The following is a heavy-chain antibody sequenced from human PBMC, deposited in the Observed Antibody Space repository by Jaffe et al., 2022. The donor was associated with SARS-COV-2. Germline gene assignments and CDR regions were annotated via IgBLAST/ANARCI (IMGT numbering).Heavy chain of an antibody. CDR3: ARVGYCSSTSCRPSIDYYMDV. V-gene: IGHV3-30*04. Sequence: QVQLVESGGGVVQPGRSLRLSCAASGFTFSSYAMHWVRQAPGKGLEWVAVISYDGSNKYYADSVKGRFTISRDNSKNTLYLQMNSLRAEDTAVYYCARVGYCSSTSCRPSIDYYMDVWGKGTTVTVSS. D-gene: IGHD2-2*01. CDR2: ISYDGSNK. J-gene: IGHJ6*03. CDR1: GFTFSSYA.